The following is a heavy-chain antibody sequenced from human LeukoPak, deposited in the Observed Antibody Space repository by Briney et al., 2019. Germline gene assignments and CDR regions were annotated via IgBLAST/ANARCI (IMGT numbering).Heavy chain of an antibody. J-gene: IGHJ4*02. CDR1: GFTFTTHW. V-gene: IGHV3-74*01. D-gene: IGHD5-12*01. CDR2: IKPDGSDT. Sequence: GGSLRLSCGASGFTFTTHWIHWVRQAPGKGLVWVSRIKPDGSDTNYADSVKGRFTISRDNAKNTVYLQMNSLRAEDTAEYYCARGKYGGYFIDYWGQGTLVTVSS. CDR3: ARGKYGGYFIDY.